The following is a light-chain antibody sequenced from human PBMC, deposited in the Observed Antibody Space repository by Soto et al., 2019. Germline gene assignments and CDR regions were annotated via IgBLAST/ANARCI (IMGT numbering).Light chain of an antibody. CDR1: QSLLDTADGNNY. Sequence: DIVMTQTPLSLPVTPGEPASISCRSSQSLLDTADGNNYVDWYLPKPGQSPQLLIYTLSYRASGVADRFCGTGSDTDFTLNIITVEAEDVGVYYCMQRRDFPLTFGGGTKVEIK. CDR3: MQRRDFPLT. V-gene: IGKV2-40*01. J-gene: IGKJ4*01. CDR2: TLS.